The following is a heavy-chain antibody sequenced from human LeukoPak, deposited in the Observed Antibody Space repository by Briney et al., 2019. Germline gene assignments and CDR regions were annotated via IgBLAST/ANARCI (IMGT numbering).Heavy chain of an antibody. V-gene: IGHV4-59*01. CDR3: ARDQDSGFSPYFDL. J-gene: IGHJ2*01. D-gene: IGHD3-22*01. CDR2: IYYSGTT. CDR1: GGSISSDS. Sequence: SVTLSLTCTVSGGSISSDSWSWLRQPPGKGLEWIAYIYYSGTTSYNPSLKSRVTILVDTSKNQFSLQLDSVTAADTAVYYCARDQDSGFSPYFDLWGRGTLVSVSS.